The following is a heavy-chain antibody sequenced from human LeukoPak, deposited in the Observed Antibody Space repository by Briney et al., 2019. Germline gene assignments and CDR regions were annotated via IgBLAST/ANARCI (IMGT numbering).Heavy chain of an antibody. D-gene: IGHD6-19*01. CDR1: GFTFSSYW. Sequence: GGSLRLSCAASGFTFSSYWISWVRQAPGKGLEWVANIKQDGSEKYYVDSVKGRFTISRDNAKNSLYLQMNSLRAEDTAVYYCAKSGWYGGWFDPWGQGTLVTVSS. V-gene: IGHV3-7*01. CDR2: IKQDGSEK. CDR3: AKSGWYGGWFDP. J-gene: IGHJ5*02.